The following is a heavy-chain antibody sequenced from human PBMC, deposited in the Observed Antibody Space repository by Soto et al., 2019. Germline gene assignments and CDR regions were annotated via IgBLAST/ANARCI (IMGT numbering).Heavy chain of an antibody. CDR2: IYYDGST. Sequence: PSETLSLTCTVSGGSINSNNYYWAWIRQPPGKGLAWIASIYYDGSTYYNPSLKSRVTISEDTSKSQFSLKVNSMTAADTAVYYCARYRREAVAGYTLDNWGQGILVTVSS. J-gene: IGHJ4*02. CDR1: GGSINSNNYY. D-gene: IGHD6-13*01. CDR3: ARYRREAVAGYTLDN. V-gene: IGHV4-39*07.